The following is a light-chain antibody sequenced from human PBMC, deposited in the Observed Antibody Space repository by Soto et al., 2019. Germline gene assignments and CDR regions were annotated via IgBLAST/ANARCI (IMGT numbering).Light chain of an antibody. CDR1: QTISSW. CDR2: KAS. Sequence: DIPIARRASNVCGSLWSRFTITCRASQTISSWLAWYQQKPGKAPKLLIYKASTLKSGVPSRFSGSGSGTEFTLTISSLQPDDFATYYCQHYNSYSEAFRQGTKVDIK. CDR3: QHYNSYSEA. J-gene: IGKJ1*01. V-gene: IGKV1-5*03.